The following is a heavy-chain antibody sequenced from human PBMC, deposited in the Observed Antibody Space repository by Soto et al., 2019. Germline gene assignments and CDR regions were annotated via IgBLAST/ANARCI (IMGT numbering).Heavy chain of an antibody. CDR1: GFTLSPYW. CDR2: IKQDGSDK. CDR3: ARDGDARGWYHHGMDV. Sequence: PGVSLRLSCAASGFTLSPYWMNWVRQAPGKGLEWVANIKQDGSDKYYVDSVKGRFFISRDNAKNSLYLQLNSLRAEDTAVYYCARDGDARGWYHHGMDVLGQGTLVTVSS. D-gene: IGHD6-19*01. V-gene: IGHV3-7*01. J-gene: IGHJ6*02.